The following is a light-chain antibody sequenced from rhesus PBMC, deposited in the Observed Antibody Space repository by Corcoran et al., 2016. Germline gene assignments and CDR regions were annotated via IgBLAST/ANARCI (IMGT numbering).Light chain of an antibody. CDR1: QGISSY. CDR2: TAS. CDR3: QQHNSYPLT. V-gene: IGKV1-28*01. J-gene: IGKJ4*01. Sequence: DIQMTQSPSSLSASVGDTVTITCRASQGISSYLNWFQQKPGKAPKLLIYTASSLESGVPSRFSGSGSVTECTLTISSLQPEDFAAYYCQQHNSYPLTFGGGTKVEIK.